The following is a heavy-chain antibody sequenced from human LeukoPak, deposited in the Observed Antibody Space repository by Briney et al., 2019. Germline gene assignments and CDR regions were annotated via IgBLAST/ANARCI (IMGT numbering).Heavy chain of an antibody. V-gene: IGHV1-46*01. J-gene: IGHJ6*02. Sequence: ASVTLSCKASAYTFTSYYMHWVRQAPGQGLEWMGIINPSGGSTSYAQKFQGRVTMTRATSTSTVYMELSSLRSEDPAVYYCARDPGDGYNLASTYGMDVSGHGTTVTASS. CDR2: INPSGGST. CDR3: ARDPGDGYNLASTYGMDV. CDR1: AYTFTSYY. D-gene: IGHD5-24*01.